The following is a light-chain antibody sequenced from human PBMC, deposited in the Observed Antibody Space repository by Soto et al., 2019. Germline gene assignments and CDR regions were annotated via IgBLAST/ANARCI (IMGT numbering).Light chain of an antibody. Sequence: QSALTQPRSVSGSPGQSVTISCTGTSSDVGGCNYVSWYQQHPGKAPKLMIYDVSKRPSGVPDRFSGSKSGNTASLTISGLQAEDEADYYCCSYAGSYTDVFGTGTKLTVL. V-gene: IGLV2-11*01. CDR3: CSYAGSYTDV. CDR1: SSDVGGCNY. J-gene: IGLJ1*01. CDR2: DVS.